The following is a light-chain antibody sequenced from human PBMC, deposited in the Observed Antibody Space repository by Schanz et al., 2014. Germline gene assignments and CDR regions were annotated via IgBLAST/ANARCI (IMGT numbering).Light chain of an antibody. CDR3: HQYINSPFT. V-gene: IGKV3D-15*02. Sequence: EILMTQSPVTLSVSPGETATLSCRASRSVSSNLAWYQQKPGQAPRVLIYGASRRATGIPDRFSGSGSGTDFTLTISSLEPEDFAVYYCHQYINSPFTFGPGTKLDLK. J-gene: IGKJ3*01. CDR2: GAS. CDR1: RSVSSN.